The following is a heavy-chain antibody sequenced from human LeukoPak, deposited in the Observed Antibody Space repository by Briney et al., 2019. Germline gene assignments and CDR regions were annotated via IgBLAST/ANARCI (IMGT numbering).Heavy chain of an antibody. V-gene: IGHV3-11*01. CDR2: ITKGGSTI. J-gene: IGHJ6*02. CDR1: GFTFSDYN. CDR3: ARSIGLTGGGVDV. Sequence: GGSLRLSCAASGFTFSDYNMTWVRQAPGKGLEGVSYITKGGSTIHHADSVKGRFPISRDNAKKTLYLQMNSLRAEDTAVYYCARSIGLTGGGVDVWGQGTTVTVSS. D-gene: IGHD3-9*01.